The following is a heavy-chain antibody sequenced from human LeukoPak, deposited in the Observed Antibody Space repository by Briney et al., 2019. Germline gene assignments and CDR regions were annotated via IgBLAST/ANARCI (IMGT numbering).Heavy chain of an antibody. Sequence: ASVKVSCKASGYTFTSYDINWVRQATGQGLEWMGWMNPNSGNTGYAQKFQGRVTMTRNTSISTAYMELSSLRSEDTAVYYCARERWRQWLVRYNWFDPWGQGTLVTVSS. CDR1: GYTFTSYD. CDR2: MNPNSGNT. V-gene: IGHV1-8*01. D-gene: IGHD6-19*01. J-gene: IGHJ5*02. CDR3: ARERWRQWLVRYNWFDP.